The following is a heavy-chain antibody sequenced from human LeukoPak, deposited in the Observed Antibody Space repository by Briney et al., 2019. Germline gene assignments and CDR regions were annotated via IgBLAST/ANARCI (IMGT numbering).Heavy chain of an antibody. J-gene: IGHJ4*02. Sequence: SETLSLTCAVYGGSFSGYYWSWIRQPPGKGLEWIGEINHSGGTNYNPSLKSRVTISVDTSKNQFSLKLSSVTAADTAVYYCARQTGYSSSWYGYWGQGTLVTVSS. V-gene: IGHV4-34*01. CDR2: INHSGGT. CDR1: GGSFSGYY. CDR3: ARQTGYSSSWYGY. D-gene: IGHD6-13*01.